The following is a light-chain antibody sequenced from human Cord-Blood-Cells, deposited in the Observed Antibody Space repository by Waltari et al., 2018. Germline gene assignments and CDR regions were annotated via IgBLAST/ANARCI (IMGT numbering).Light chain of an antibody. CDR3: QQYGSSPLT. V-gene: IGKV3-20*01. CDR1: QSDRSSY. J-gene: IGKJ4*01. Sequence: ETELTQSPGILSMSPGDRATIHCSASQSDRSSYLAWYQQKPGQAPRLLIYCASSRATGIPDRFSGSGSGTDFTLTISRLEPEDFAVYYCQQYGSSPLTFGGGTKVEIK. CDR2: CAS.